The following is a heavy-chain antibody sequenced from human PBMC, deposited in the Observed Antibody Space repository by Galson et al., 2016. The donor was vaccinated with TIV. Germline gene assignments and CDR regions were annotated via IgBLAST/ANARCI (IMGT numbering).Heavy chain of an antibody. V-gene: IGHV3-30*18. J-gene: IGHJ3*01. CDR3: AKEENSGYYPNDAVDF. CDR2: IAYDGSYK. CDR1: GFTFSSYN. Sequence: SLRLSCAASGFTFSSYNMHWVRQAPGKGLEWVAVIAYDGSYKHYAGSVKGRFTVSRDNSKTTLDLQMNSLGAEDTALYYCAKEENSGYYPNDAVDFWGQGTMVTVS. D-gene: IGHD3-3*01.